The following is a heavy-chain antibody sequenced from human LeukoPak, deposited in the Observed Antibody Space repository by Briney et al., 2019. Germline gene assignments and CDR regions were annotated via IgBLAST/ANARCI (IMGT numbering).Heavy chain of an antibody. Sequence: GASVKVSCKASGYTFTSYYMHWVRQAPGQGLEWVGIINPSGGSTGYAQKFQGRVTMTRDTSTSTVYMELSSLRSEDTAVYYCARDAFIAAAGTLVDWFDPWGQGTLVTVSS. V-gene: IGHV1-46*01. D-gene: IGHD6-13*01. CDR2: INPSGGST. J-gene: IGHJ5*02. CDR1: GYTFTSYY. CDR3: ARDAFIAAAGTLVDWFDP.